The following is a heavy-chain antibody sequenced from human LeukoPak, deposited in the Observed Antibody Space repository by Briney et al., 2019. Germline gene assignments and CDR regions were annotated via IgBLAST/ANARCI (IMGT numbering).Heavy chain of an antibody. D-gene: IGHD3-10*01. Sequence: GRSLRLSCAASGFPFRRHDMHWVRQAPGRGLEWVASVSYDGSSEKYEDSVKGRFTISRDNSQSTLYVQMNTLRVEDTALYYCARALSNQGSGKDNWFDPWGQGTLVTVSS. V-gene: IGHV3-30*04. CDR3: ARALSNQGSGKDNWFDP. J-gene: IGHJ5*02. CDR2: VSYDGSSE. CDR1: GFPFRRHD.